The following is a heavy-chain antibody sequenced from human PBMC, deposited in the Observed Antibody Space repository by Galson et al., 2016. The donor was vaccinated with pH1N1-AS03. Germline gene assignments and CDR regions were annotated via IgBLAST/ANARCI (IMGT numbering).Heavy chain of an antibody. CDR3: ARAAGELLSSPDY. V-gene: IGHV1-18*04. Sequence: SVKVSCKASGYTFTSYGITWVRQAPGQGLEWMGWISAHNGYIKYAQKLQGRVTMTTDTSTSTAYMELRSLRSDDTAVCYCARAAGELLSSPDYWGQGTLVTVSS. CDR1: GYTFTSYG. D-gene: IGHD1-26*01. J-gene: IGHJ4*02. CDR2: ISAHNGYI.